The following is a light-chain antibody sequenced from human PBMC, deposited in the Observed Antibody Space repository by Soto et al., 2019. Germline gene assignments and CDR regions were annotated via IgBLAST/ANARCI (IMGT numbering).Light chain of an antibody. V-gene: IGKV3-20*01. CDR3: QQYGRSPYT. J-gene: IGKJ2*01. CDR2: GVS. Sequence: EIILTQSPGTLSLSPGERATLSCRASQRVTSTYLAWYQQKPGQTPRLLIYGVSNRATGIPDRFSGSGSGTDFTLTISRLEPEDFAVYYCQQYGRSPYTFGQGTKLESK. CDR1: QRVTSTY.